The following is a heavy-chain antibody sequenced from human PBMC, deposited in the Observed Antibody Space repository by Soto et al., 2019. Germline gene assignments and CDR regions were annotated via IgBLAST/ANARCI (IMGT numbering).Heavy chain of an antibody. Sequence: SETLSLTCTVSGGSISSSSYYWGWIRQPPGKGLEWIGSIYYSGSTYYNPSLKSRVTISGDTSKNQFSLKLSSVTAANTAVYYCASLTSASTRDYGMYYFDYWGQGTLVTVSS. CDR1: GGSISSSSYY. V-gene: IGHV4-39*01. J-gene: IGHJ4*02. D-gene: IGHD4-17*01. CDR2: IYYSGST. CDR3: ASLTSASTRDYGMYYFDY.